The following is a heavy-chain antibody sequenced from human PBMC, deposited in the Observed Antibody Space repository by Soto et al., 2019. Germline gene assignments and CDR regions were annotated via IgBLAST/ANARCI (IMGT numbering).Heavy chain of an antibody. Sequence: PGESLKISCATSGFTFNNYNTNLVLQTPGKGLEWVSSIAARGSGYRYYAESVKGRFTITRDVAKNSLYLQMNNLRADDTALYYCARDLEGADVFDLWGQGTMVTVSS. CDR3: ARDLEGADVFDL. J-gene: IGHJ3*01. V-gene: IGHV3-21*01. D-gene: IGHD3-16*01. CDR2: IAARGSGYR. CDR1: GFTFNNYN.